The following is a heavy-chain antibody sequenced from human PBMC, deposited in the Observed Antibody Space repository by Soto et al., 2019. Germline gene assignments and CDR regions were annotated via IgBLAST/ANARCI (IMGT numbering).Heavy chain of an antibody. Sequence: GGSLRLSCAASGFTFSSYAMSWVRQAPGKGLEWVSAISGSGGSTYYADSVKGRFTISRDNSKNTLDLQMNSLRAEDTAVYYCAKYKARGDYFDYWGQGTLVTVSS. CDR1: GFTFSSYA. V-gene: IGHV3-23*01. J-gene: IGHJ4*02. CDR2: ISGSGGST. CDR3: AKYKARGDYFDY. D-gene: IGHD1-20*01.